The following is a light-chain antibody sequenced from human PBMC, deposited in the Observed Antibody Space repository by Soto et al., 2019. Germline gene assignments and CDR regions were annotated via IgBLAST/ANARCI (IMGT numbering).Light chain of an antibody. Sequence: EIVMTQSPATLSVSPGERATLSCRASQSVSSNLAWYKQKPGQAPRLLIYGASTRATGLPDRISGSGSGTEFTLTISSLQSEDFALYYCQPYNDWPLTFGGGTKVEIK. V-gene: IGKV3-15*01. CDR1: QSVSSN. CDR2: GAS. J-gene: IGKJ4*01. CDR3: QPYNDWPLT.